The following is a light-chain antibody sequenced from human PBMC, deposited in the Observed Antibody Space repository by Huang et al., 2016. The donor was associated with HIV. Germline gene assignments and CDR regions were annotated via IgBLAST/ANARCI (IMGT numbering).Light chain of an antibody. CDR1: QSISTY. V-gene: IGKV1-39*01. J-gene: IGKJ2*01. Sequence: DIQMTQSPSSLSASVGDRVTITCRASQSISTYLNRFQQKPGKAPKLLIYATSNLQSEVPSRFSGSGSGTDFTLTVSSLQPEDFATYYCQQSYNTPPTFGQGTKLEI. CDR2: ATS. CDR3: QQSYNTPPT.